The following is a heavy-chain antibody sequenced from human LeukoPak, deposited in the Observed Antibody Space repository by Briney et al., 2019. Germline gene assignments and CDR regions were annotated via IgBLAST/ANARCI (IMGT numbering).Heavy chain of an antibody. D-gene: IGHD6-13*01. J-gene: IGHJ4*02. V-gene: IGHV5-51*01. CDR1: GYSFTSYW. Sequence: GGSLKISCKGSGYSFTSYWIGWVRQMPGKGLEWMGIIYPDDSDTRYSPSFQGQVTISADKSINTAYLQWSSLRASDTAMYYCARRVSHGATAVNFAYWGQGTLVTVSS. CDR3: ARRVSHGATAVNFAY. CDR2: IYPDDSDT.